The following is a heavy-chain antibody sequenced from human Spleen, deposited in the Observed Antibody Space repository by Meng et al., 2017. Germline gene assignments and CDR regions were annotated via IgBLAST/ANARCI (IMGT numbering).Heavy chain of an antibody. Sequence: GGSLRLSCTASGFTFGDYAMSWVRQAPGKGLEWVGFIRSKAYGGTTEYAASVKGRFTISRDDSKSIAYLQMNSLKTEDTAVYYCTRRYDILTGYQYYYYYGMDVWGQGTTVTVSS. CDR2: IRSKAYGGTT. J-gene: IGHJ6*02. V-gene: IGHV3-49*04. CDR3: TRRYDILTGYQYYYYYGMDV. CDR1: GFTFGDYA. D-gene: IGHD3-9*01.